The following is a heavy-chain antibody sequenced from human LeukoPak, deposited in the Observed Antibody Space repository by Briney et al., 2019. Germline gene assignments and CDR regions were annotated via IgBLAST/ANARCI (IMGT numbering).Heavy chain of an antibody. Sequence: ASVKVSCKASGYTFTSYDINWVRQATGQGLEWMGWMNPNSGNTGYAQKFQGRVTMTRDMSTSTVYMELSSLRSEDTAVYYCARDSPLYGDYYMDVWGKGTTVTVSS. V-gene: IGHV1-8*01. CDR3: ARDSPLYGDYYMDV. CDR2: MNPNSGNT. CDR1: GYTFTSYD. J-gene: IGHJ6*03. D-gene: IGHD4-17*01.